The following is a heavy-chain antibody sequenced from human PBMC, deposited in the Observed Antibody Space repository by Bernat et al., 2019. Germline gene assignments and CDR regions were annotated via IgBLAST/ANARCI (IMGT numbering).Heavy chain of an antibody. CDR2: IKSKTDGGTT. Sequence: EVQLVESGGGFVKPGGSLRLSCAASGFTFSNAWMNWVRQAPGKGLEWVGRIKSKTDGGTTDYAAPVKGRFTISRDDSKNTLYLQMNSLKTEDTAVYYCTTFTYYYDSSGYYSAPFDYWGQGTLVTVSS. CDR3: TTFTYYYDSSGYYSAPFDY. D-gene: IGHD3-22*01. CDR1: GFTFSNAW. J-gene: IGHJ4*02. V-gene: IGHV3-15*07.